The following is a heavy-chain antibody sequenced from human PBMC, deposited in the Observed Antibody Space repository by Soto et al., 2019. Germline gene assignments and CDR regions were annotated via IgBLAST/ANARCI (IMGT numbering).Heavy chain of an antibody. CDR1: GYTFTSYG. J-gene: IGHJ4*02. CDR2: ISAYNGNT. D-gene: IGHD3-10*01. V-gene: IGHV1-18*01. Sequence: ASVKVSCKASGYTFTSYGISWVRQAPGQGLEWMGWISAYNGNTNYAQKLQGRVTMTTDTSTSTAYMELRSLRSDDTAVYYCARDKHYYGSGSYSQTPYDYWGQGTLVTVSS. CDR3: ARDKHYYGSGSYSQTPYDY.